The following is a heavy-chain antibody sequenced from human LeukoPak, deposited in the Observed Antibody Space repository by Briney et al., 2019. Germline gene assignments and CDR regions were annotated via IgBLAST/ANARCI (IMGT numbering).Heavy chain of an antibody. V-gene: IGHV4-39*01. J-gene: IGHJ4*02. D-gene: IGHD3-9*01. Sequence: PSETLSLTCTVSGGSISSNNYYWGWIRQPPGKGLEWIGSIYYSGSTYYNPSLKSRVTISVDTSENQFSLKLSSVTAADTAVYYCARGLRYFDWYFSDWGQGTLATVSS. CDR2: IYYSGST. CDR3: ARGLRYFDWYFSD. CDR1: GGSISSNNYY.